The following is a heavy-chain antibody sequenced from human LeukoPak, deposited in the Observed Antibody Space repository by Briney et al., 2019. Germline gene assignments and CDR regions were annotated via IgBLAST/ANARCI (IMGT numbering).Heavy chain of an antibody. V-gene: IGHV3-15*01. CDR3: TTDLDYDILTGCYVSLFDDAFDI. J-gene: IGHJ3*02. CDR2: IKSKTDGGTT. D-gene: IGHD3-9*01. CDR1: GFTFSNAW. Sequence: GGSLRLSCAASGFTFSNAWMSWVRQAPGKGLEWVGRIKSKTDGGTTDYAAPVKGRFTISRDDSKNTLYLQMNSLKTEDTAVYYCTTDLDYDILTGCYVSLFDDAFDIWGQGTMVTVSS.